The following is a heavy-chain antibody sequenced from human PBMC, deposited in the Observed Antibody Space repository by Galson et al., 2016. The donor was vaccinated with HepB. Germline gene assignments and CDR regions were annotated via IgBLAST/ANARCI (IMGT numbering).Heavy chain of an antibody. CDR2: IYPGDSDT. CDR1: GYSFTTHW. V-gene: IGHV5-51*01. CDR3: ARSLGSGDYYIFDS. D-gene: IGHD3-10*01. J-gene: IGHJ4*02. Sequence: QSGAEVKKAGESLKISCKGSGYSFTTHWIGWVRQMPGKGLEWMGIIYPGDSDTRYRPSFQGQVTISVDKSTSTVYLQWSSLKASDTAIYYCARSLGSGDYYIFDSWGQGTLVTVSS.